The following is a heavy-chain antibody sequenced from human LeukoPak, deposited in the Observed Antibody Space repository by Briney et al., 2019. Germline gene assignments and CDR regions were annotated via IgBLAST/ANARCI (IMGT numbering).Heavy chain of an antibody. D-gene: IGHD3-22*01. V-gene: IGHV3-74*01. CDR3: VRRYSYDSSGYYPWDY. CDR1: GFTFSSYW. J-gene: IGHJ4*02. CDR2: INSDGSST. Sequence: GGSLRLSCAASGFTFSSYWMHWVRQAPGKGLAWVSRINSDGSSTTYADSVKGRFTISRDNAKNTLYLQMNSLRAEDTAMYYCVRRYSYDSSGYYPWDYWGQGTLVTVSS.